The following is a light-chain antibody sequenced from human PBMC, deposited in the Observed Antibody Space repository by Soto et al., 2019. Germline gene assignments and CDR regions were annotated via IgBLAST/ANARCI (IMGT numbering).Light chain of an antibody. CDR2: AAS. Sequence: DIPMTQSPSSLSASVGDRVTITCRASQSISTYLNWYQQNPGKAPKLLIYAASSLQSGVPSRFSGSGSGTDFTLTISSLQPEDFATYYCQQSYSTPYTFGQGTTLEIK. J-gene: IGKJ2*01. CDR1: QSISTY. V-gene: IGKV1-39*01. CDR3: QQSYSTPYT.